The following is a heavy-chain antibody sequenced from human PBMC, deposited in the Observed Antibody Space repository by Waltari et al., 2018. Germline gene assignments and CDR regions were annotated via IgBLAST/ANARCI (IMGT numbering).Heavy chain of an antibody. V-gene: IGHV3-48*03. CDR3: ARALLSDYYYYYGMDV. J-gene: IGHJ6*02. CDR2: ISSSGSTI. CDR1: GFTFSSYE. Sequence: EVQLVESGGGLVQPGGSLRLSCAASGFTFSSYEMHWVRPPPGKGLEWVSYISSSGSTIYYADSVKGRFTISRDNAKNSLYLKMNSLRAEDTAVYYCARALLSDYYYYYGMDVWGQGTTVTVSS. D-gene: IGHD2-15*01.